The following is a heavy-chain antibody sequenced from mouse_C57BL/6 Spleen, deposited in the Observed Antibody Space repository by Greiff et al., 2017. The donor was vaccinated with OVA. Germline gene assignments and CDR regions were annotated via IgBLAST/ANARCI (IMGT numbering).Heavy chain of an antibody. D-gene: IGHD2-5*01. CDR2: IWSGGST. CDR3: ASYSNYGRAMDY. J-gene: IGHJ4*01. Sequence: VKLVESGPGLVQPSQSLSITCTVSGFSLTSYGVHWVRQSPGKGLEWLGVIWSGGSTDYNAAFISRLSISKDNSKSQVFFKMNSLQADDTAIYYCASYSNYGRAMDYWGQGTSVTVSS. V-gene: IGHV2-2*01. CDR1: GFSLTSYG.